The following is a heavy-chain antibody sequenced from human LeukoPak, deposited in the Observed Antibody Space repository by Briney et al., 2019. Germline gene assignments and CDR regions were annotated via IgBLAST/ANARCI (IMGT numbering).Heavy chain of an antibody. J-gene: IGHJ4*02. V-gene: IGHV3-30*04. CDR1: GFTFNIYS. Sequence: GGSLRLSCAASGFTFNIYSMYWVRQAPGKGLEWVASMSSDASSEYYADSVKGRFTISRDNSKNMLYLQINSLRAEGTAVYHCARKKMAAAGKGAFDYWGQGTLVTVSS. CDR2: MSSDASSE. CDR3: ARKKMAAAGKGAFDY. D-gene: IGHD6-13*01.